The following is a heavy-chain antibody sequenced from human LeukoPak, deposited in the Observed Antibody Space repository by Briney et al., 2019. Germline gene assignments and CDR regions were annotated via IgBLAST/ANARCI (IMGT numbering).Heavy chain of an antibody. CDR1: GYTFSNYY. Sequence: ASVKVSCKASGYTFSNYYMRWVRQAPGQGLEWMGIINPSGGGTSSAQKFQGRVTMTRDTSTSTVYMEVSSLRSEDTAVYYCARGPVGATWGYFDYWGQGTLVTVSS. V-gene: IGHV1-46*01. J-gene: IGHJ4*02. CDR3: ARGPVGATWGYFDY. D-gene: IGHD1-26*01. CDR2: INPSGGGT.